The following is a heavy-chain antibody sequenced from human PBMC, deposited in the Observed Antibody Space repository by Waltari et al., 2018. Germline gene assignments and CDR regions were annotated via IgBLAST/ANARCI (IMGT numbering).Heavy chain of an antibody. CDR3: AKDDRYPDDVFGL. CDR1: ALTFSTYV. Sequence: EVQLMESGGGLVQPGGSLRLSCSASALTFSTYVINWVRQAPGEGMEWVCSSSGSGAEWYAESVRGRFTISRDNPKNTVFLQMNSLRVEDTALYYCAKDDRYPDDVFGLWGLGTMVTVSS. J-gene: IGHJ3*01. D-gene: IGHD2-2*02. CDR2: SSGSGAE. V-gene: IGHV3-23*01.